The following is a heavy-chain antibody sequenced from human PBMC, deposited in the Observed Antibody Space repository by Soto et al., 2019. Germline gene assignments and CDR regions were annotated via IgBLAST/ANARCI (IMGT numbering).Heavy chain of an antibody. CDR3: ARDLLAANY. CDR1: GYTFTSSY. Sequence: QVQLVQSGAEVKKPGASVKLSCKASGYTFTSSYVHWVRQAPGQGLEWVAIINPNGGSTNYAQEFQCRVTVTRDTSTSTVFMELSILHSDDTAVYYCARDLLAANYWGQGTLVTVSS. J-gene: IGHJ4*02. D-gene: IGHD2-15*01. CDR2: INPNGGST. V-gene: IGHV1-46*01.